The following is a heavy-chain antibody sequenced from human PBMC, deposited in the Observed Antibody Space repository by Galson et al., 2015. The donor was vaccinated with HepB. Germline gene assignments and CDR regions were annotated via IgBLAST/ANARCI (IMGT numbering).Heavy chain of an antibody. J-gene: IGHJ6*03. CDR2: IRSKANSYAT. D-gene: IGHD3-22*01. Sequence: SLRLSCAASGFTFSGSPMHWVRQASGKGLEWVGRIRSKANSYATAYAASVKGRFTISRDDSKNTAYLQMNSLKTEDTAVYYCTRQGYYDNSGYLYYYYMDVWCKGTTVTVSS. V-gene: IGHV3-73*01. CDR3: TRQGYYDNSGYLYYYYMDV. CDR1: GFTFSGSP.